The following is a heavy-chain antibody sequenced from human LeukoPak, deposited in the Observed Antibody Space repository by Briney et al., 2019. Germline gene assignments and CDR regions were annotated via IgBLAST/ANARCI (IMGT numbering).Heavy chain of an antibody. D-gene: IGHD2-15*01. CDR3: AREIGYCSGGSCYHNWFDP. J-gene: IGHJ5*02. Sequence: SDTLSLTCTVSGGSISSYYWSWVRQPAVKGLEWIGRIYTSGSTNYNPSLKSRVTMSVDTSKNQFSLKLSSVTAADTAVYYCAREIGYCSGGSCYHNWFDPWGQGTLVTVSS. V-gene: IGHV4-4*07. CDR2: IYTSGST. CDR1: GGSISSYY.